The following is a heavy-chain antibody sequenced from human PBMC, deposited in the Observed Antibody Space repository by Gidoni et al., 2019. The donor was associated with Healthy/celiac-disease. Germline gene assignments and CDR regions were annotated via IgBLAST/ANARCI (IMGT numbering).Heavy chain of an antibody. D-gene: IGHD4-17*01. J-gene: IGHJ4*02. Sequence: EVQLVESGGGLVKPGGSLRLSCAASGFTFSSYSMNWVRQAPGKGLEWVSSISSSSSYIYYADSVKGRFTISRDNAKNSLYLQMNSLRAEDTAVYYCARAEPLYGGNSADFDYWGQGTLVTVSS. V-gene: IGHV3-21*01. CDR3: ARAEPLYGGNSADFDY. CDR1: GFTFSSYS. CDR2: ISSSSSYI.